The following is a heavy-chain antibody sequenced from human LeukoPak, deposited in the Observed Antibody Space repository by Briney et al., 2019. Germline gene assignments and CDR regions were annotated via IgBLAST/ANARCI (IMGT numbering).Heavy chain of an antibody. CDR2: INHSGST. V-gene: IGHV4-34*01. J-gene: IGHJ4*02. CDR1: GVSFSGYY. CDR3: ARGTGALWYYDSSGYSLDY. Sequence: SETLSLTCAVSGVSFSGYYWSWIRQPPGKGLEWIGEINHSGSTNYNPSLKSRVTISVDTSKNQFSLKLSSVTAADTAVYYCARGTGALWYYDSSGYSLDYWGQGTLVTVSS. D-gene: IGHD3-22*01.